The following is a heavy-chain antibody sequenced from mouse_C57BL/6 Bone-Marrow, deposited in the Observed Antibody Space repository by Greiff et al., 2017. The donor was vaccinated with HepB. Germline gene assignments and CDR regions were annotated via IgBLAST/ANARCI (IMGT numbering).Heavy chain of an antibody. J-gene: IGHJ3*01. CDR2: IDPETGGT. V-gene: IGHV1-15*01. D-gene: IGHD2-2*01. CDR3: TIYYGYDGVAY. Sequence: QVQLQQSGAELVRPGASVTLSCKASGYTFTDYEMHWVKQTPVHGLEWIGAIDPETGGTAYNQKFKGQAILTADKSSSTAYMELRSLTSEDSAVYYCTIYYGYDGVAYWGQGTLVTVSA. CDR1: GYTFTDYE.